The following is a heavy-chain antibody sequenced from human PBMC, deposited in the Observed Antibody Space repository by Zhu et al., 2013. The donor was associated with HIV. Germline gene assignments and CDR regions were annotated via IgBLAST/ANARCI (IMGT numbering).Heavy chain of an antibody. CDR3: ARDLPHLYSSSWQTLDY. Sequence: QVQLVQSGAEVKKPGALVKVSCKASGYTFTGYYMHWVRQAPGQGLEWMGWINPNSGGTNYAQKFQGRVTMTRDTSISTAYMELSRLRSDDTAVYYCARDLPHLYSSSWQTLDYWGQGTLVTVS. CDR1: GYTFTGYY. J-gene: IGHJ4*02. CDR2: INPNSGGT. D-gene: IGHD6-13*01. V-gene: IGHV1-2*02.